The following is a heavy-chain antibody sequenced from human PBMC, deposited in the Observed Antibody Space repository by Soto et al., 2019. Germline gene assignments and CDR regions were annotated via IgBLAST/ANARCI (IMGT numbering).Heavy chain of an antibody. V-gene: IGHV3-23*01. D-gene: IGHD2-21*02. CDR1: GFTFGIYA. CDR2: ISGSGRST. J-gene: IGHJ4*02. CDR3: VKDTPSPVLVTPYFDY. Sequence: VQLLDSGGGLVQPGGSLRLSCVASGFTFGIYAMTWVRQAPGKGLEWVSKISGSGRSTYYADSVKGRFTISRDNSKNTLYLQMNSLRAEDTAIYYCVKDTPSPVLVTPYFDYWGQGTLVTVSS.